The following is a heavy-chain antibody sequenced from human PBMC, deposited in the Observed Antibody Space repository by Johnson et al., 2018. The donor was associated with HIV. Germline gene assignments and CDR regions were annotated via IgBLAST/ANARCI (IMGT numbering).Heavy chain of an antibody. J-gene: IGHJ3*02. CDR1: GFTFSSYA. CDR2: ISYDGSNK. Sequence: QVQLVESGGGVVQPGRSLRLSCAASGFTFSSYAMHWVRQAPGKGLEWVAVISYDGSNKYYADSVKGRFTISRDNSKNTLYLQMNSLRAEDTAVYYCERAPDYYDSSGYGRWDAFDIWGQGTMVTVSS. CDR3: ERAPDYYDSSGYGRWDAFDI. D-gene: IGHD3-22*01. V-gene: IGHV3-30-3*01.